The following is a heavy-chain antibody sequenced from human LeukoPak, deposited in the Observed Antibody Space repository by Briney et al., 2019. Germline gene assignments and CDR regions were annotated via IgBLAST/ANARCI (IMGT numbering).Heavy chain of an antibody. CDR3: ARGLLYYYDSSRVGRAFDI. J-gene: IGHJ3*02. D-gene: IGHD3-22*01. CDR1: GGSFSGYY. Sequence: SETLSLTCAVYGGSFSGYYRSWIRQPPGKGLEWIGEINHSGSTNYNPSLKSRVTISVDTSKNQFSLKLSSVTAADTAVYYCARGLLYYYDSSRVGRAFDIWGQGTMVTVSS. CDR2: INHSGST. V-gene: IGHV4-34*01.